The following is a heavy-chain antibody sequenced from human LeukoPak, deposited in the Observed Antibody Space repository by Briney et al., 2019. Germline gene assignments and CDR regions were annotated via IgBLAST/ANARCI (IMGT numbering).Heavy chain of an antibody. CDR1: GFTVSSYA. D-gene: IGHD1-26*01. CDR2: ISGSSGSGTT. J-gene: IGHJ4*02. CDR3: AKGGSYSSYYFDY. Sequence: GGSLRLSCAASGFTVSSYAMSWVRQAPGKGLEWVSAISGSSGSGTTYYADSVKGRFTISRDNSKNTLYLQMNSLRAEDTAVYYCAKGGSYSSYYFDYWGQGTLVTVSS. V-gene: IGHV3-23*01.